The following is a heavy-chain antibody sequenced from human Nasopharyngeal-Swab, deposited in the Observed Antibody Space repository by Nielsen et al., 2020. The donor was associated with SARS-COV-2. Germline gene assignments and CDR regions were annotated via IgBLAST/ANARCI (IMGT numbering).Heavy chain of an antibody. CDR2: INTNTGNP. D-gene: IGHD3-3*01. J-gene: IGHJ3*02. Sequence: VKVSCKASGYTFTSYAMNWVRQAPGQGLEWMGWINTNTGNPTYAQGFTGRFVFSLDTSVSTAYLQISSLKAEDTAVYYCARDGRTTIFGVVILGDAFDIWGQGTMVTVSS. CDR3: ARDGRTTIFGVVILGDAFDI. V-gene: IGHV7-4-1*02. CDR1: GYTFTSYA.